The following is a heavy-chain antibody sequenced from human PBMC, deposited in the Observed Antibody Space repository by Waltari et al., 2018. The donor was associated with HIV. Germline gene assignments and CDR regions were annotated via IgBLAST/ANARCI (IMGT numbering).Heavy chain of an antibody. CDR3: ARADIVLMVYAPHFDY. CDR2: IYYSGST. Sequence: QLQLQESGPGLVKPSETLSLTCTVSGGSISSSSYYWGWIRQPPGKGLEWIGSIYYSGSTSYNPSLKSRVTISVDTSKNQFSLKLSSVTAADTAVYYCARADIVLMVYAPHFDYWGQGTLVTVSS. D-gene: IGHD2-8*01. CDR1: GGSISSSSYY. J-gene: IGHJ4*02. V-gene: IGHV4-39*01.